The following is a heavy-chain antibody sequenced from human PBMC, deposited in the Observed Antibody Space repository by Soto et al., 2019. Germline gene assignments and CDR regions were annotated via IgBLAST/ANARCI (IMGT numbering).Heavy chain of an antibody. CDR2: IMPIFRTP. J-gene: IGHJ6*02. Sequence: QVQLEQSGAEVKKPGSSVKVSCKASGGTFSTSAISWVRQAPGQRLEWMGGIMPIFRTPDYAQKFQGRVTVSADESTRTAYMELSGLRSDDTAVYYCARDNDRPQLGGNYYYILDVWGQGTTITVSS. D-gene: IGHD2-8*01. V-gene: IGHV1-69*12. CDR1: GGTFSTSA. CDR3: ARDNDRPQLGGNYYYILDV.